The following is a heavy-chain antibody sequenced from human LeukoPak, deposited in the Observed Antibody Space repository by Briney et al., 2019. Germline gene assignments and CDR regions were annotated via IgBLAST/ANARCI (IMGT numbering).Heavy chain of an antibody. J-gene: IGHJ4*02. CDR3: ARGTMNLDS. Sequence: GASVKVSCKASGYTFTSYGTTWVRQAPGQGLEWMGWINPNSGGTNYAQKFQGRVTMTRDTSINTAYMELNRLKFDDTAVYYCARGTMNLDSWGQGTLVTVSS. D-gene: IGHD3-22*01. CDR1: GYTFTSYG. V-gene: IGHV1-2*02. CDR2: INPNSGGT.